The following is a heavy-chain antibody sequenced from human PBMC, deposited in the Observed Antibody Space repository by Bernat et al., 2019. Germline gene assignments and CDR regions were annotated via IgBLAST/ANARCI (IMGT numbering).Heavy chain of an antibody. D-gene: IGHD3-10*01. V-gene: IGHV1-69*08. CDR1: GGTFSSYT. CDR2: IIPILGIA. Sequence: QVQLVQSGAEVKKPGSSVKVSCKASGGTFSSYTISWVRQAPGQGLEWMGRIIPILGIANYAQKFQGRVTITADKSTSTAYMELSSLRSEDTAVYYCAREGPGSGWDEPDYYYYYGMDVWGQGTTVTVSS. J-gene: IGHJ6*02. CDR3: AREGPGSGWDEPDYYYYYGMDV.